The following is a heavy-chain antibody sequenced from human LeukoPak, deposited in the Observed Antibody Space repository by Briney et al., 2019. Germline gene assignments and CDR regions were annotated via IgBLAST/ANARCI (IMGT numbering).Heavy chain of an antibody. CDR2: ISSSGSTI. V-gene: IGHV3-48*03. CDR1: GGSISSSSYY. J-gene: IGHJ4*02. Sequence: LSLTCTVSGGSISSSSYYWGWVRQAPGKGLEWVSYISSSGSTIYYADSVKGRFTISRDNAKNSLYLQMNSLRAEDTAVYYCARAEFVYYDSSGYYSPGGLWDWGQGTLVTVSS. CDR3: ARAEFVYYDSSGYYSPGGLWD. D-gene: IGHD3-22*01.